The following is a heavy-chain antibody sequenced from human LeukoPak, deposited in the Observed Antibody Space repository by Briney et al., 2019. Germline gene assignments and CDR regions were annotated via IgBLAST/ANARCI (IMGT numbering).Heavy chain of an antibody. J-gene: IGHJ4*02. Sequence: ASVTVSCTASGYTFTGYYMHWVRQAPGQGLTWMGWINPNTGVTNYAQKFQGRVTMTRATSINTAYMELDRLTSDDTAIYYCARSYCGGDCYWTIDYWGQGTLVTVSS. CDR1: GYTFTGYY. D-gene: IGHD2-21*02. CDR3: ARSYCGGDCYWTIDY. CDR2: INPNTGVT. V-gene: IGHV1-2*02.